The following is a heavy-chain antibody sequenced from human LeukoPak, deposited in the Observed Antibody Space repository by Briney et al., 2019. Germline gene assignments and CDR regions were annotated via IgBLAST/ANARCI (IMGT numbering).Heavy chain of an antibody. V-gene: IGHV1-2*02. CDR1: GYTFTGYY. CDR3: ASEGYSGYDSNY. J-gene: IGHJ4*02. D-gene: IGHD5-12*01. CDR2: INPNSGGT. Sequence: ASVKVSCKASGYTFTGYYMHWVRQAPGQGLEWMGWINPNSGGTNYAQKFQGRVTITTDESTSTAYMELSSLRSEDTAVYYCASEGYSGYDSNYWGQGTLVTVSS.